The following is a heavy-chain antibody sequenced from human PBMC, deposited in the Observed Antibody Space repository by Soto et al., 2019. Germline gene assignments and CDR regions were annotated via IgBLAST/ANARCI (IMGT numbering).Heavy chain of an antibody. J-gene: IGHJ4*02. CDR1: GFTFSSYA. D-gene: IGHD3-9*01. Sequence: GGSLRLSCAASGFTFSSYAMHWVRQAPGKGLEYVSAISSNGGSTYYANSVKGRFTISRDNSKNTLYLQMGSLRAEDMAVYYCARDRDILTGYLGYWGQGTLVTVS. CDR2: ISSNGGST. CDR3: ARDRDILTGYLGY. V-gene: IGHV3-64*01.